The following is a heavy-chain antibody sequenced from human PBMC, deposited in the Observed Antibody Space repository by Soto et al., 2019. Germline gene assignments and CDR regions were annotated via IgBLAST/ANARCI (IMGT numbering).Heavy chain of an antibody. CDR3: VTWADAADEDYFHH. Sequence: EKQLVESGGGLAQPGRSLRLSCVTSGFYFDNYAMHWVRQAPGKGPEWVSGLSGNSDIVAYADSVKGRFTISRDNAKTSLYLQMNSLRVEDTAVFYCVTWADAADEDYFHHWGQGTLVTVSS. CDR2: LSGNSDIV. CDR1: GFYFDNYA. V-gene: IGHV3-9*01. D-gene: IGHD2-21*02. J-gene: IGHJ1*01.